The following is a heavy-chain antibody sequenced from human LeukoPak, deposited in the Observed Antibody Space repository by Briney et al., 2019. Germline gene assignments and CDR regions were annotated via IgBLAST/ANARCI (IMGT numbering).Heavy chain of an antibody. V-gene: IGHV3-7*04. CDR3: ARDISLAY. CDR1: GLTFSTYW. J-gene: IGHJ4*02. CDR2: IKQDGSVK. D-gene: IGHD3-16*01. Sequence: TGGSLRLSCAASGLTFSTYWMSWVRQAPGKGLECVANIKQDGSVKSYVDSVKGRFTISRDNAQNSLYLQMNSLRAEDTAVYYCARDISLAYWGQGTLVTVSS.